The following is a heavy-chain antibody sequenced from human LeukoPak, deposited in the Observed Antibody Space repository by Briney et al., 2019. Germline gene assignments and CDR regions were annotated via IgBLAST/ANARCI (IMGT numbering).Heavy chain of an antibody. CDR3: ARDLSSTSSWATVPDY. CDR1: GFTFSSYA. V-gene: IGHV3-30*02. D-gene: IGHD2-2*01. CDR2: IRYDGSHK. J-gene: IGHJ4*02. Sequence: GGSLRLSCAASGFTFSSYAMHWVRQAPGKGLEWVAFIRYDGSHKYYADSVKGRFTVSRDNSKNTLYLQMNSLRAEDTAVYYCARDLSSTSSWATVPDYWGQGTLVTVSS.